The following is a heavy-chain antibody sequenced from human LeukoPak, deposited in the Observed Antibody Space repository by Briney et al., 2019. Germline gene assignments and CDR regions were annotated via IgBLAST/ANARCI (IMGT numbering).Heavy chain of an antibody. D-gene: IGHD3-10*01. J-gene: IGHJ4*02. CDR2: ISGSGGST. CDR1: GFTFSSYA. Sequence: PGGSLRLSCAASGFTFSSYAMSWVRQATGKGLEWVSAISGSGGSTYYADSVKGRFTISRDNSKNTLYLQMNSLRAEDTAVYYCAKARRSRYYFDYWGQGTLVTVSS. CDR3: AKARRSRYYFDY. V-gene: IGHV3-23*01.